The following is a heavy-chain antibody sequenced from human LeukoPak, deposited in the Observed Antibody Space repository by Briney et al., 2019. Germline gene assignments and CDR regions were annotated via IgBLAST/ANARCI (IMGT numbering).Heavy chain of an antibody. CDR2: IIPIFGTA. Sequence: ASVKVSCKASGGTFSSYAISWVRQAPGQGLEWMGRIIPIFGTANYAQKFRGRVTITTDESTSTAYMELSSLRSEDTAVYYCARTPRHRRYFDYWGQGTLVTVSS. CDR3: ARTPRHRRYFDY. V-gene: IGHV1-69*05. CDR1: GGTFSSYA. J-gene: IGHJ4*02.